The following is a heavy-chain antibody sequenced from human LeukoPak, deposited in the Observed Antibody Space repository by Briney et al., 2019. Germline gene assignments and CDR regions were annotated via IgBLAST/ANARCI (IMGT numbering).Heavy chain of an antibody. CDR2: IIYSGRT. J-gene: IGHJ4*02. Sequence: GSLRLSCAVSGFTFRTYGMNWVRQPPGKGLEWIGEIIYSGRTNYSPSLKSRVTLSVDTSKNQFSLKLSSVTAADTAVYFCARGIVLMMYASFDHWGQGSLVTVSS. D-gene: IGHD2-8*01. V-gene: IGHV4-34*12. CDR3: ARGIVLMMYASFDH. CDR1: GFTFRTYG.